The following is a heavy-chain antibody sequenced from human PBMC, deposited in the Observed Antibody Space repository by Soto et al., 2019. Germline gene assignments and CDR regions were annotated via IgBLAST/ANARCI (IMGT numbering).Heavy chain of an antibody. CDR2: ISYDGSNK. CDR1: GFTFSSYA. V-gene: IGHV3-30-3*01. CDR3: AREIRYFDWLSPIDY. Sequence: QPGGSLRLSCAASGFTFSSYAMHWVRQAPGKGLEWVAVISYDGSNKYYADSVKGRFTISRDNSKNTLYLQMNSLRAEDTAVYYCAREIRYFDWLSPIDYWGQGTLVTVSS. J-gene: IGHJ4*02. D-gene: IGHD3-9*01.